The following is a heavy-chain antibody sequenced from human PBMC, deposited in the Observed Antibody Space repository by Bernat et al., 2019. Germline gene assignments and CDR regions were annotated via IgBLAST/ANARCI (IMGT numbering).Heavy chain of an antibody. CDR2: INPSGGST. Sequence: QVQLVQSGAEVKKPGASVKVSCKASGYTFTSYYIHWVRQAPGQGLEWMGIINPSGGSTSYAQKFQGRVTRTWDMSTSTDYIELSSLRSEDTAVYYCASSGTDYWGQGRLVTVYS. J-gene: IGHJ4*02. CDR1: GYTFTSYY. D-gene: IGHD6-19*01. CDR3: ASSGTDY. V-gene: IGHV1-46*01.